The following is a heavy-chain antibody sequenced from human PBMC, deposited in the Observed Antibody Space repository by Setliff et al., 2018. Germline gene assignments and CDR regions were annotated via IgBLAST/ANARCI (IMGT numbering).Heavy chain of an antibody. CDR2: ISHSGST. CDR1: GGSFSTYF. J-gene: IGHJ4*02. Sequence: SETLSLTCAVYGGSFSTYFWSWIRQPPGKGLEWIGEISHSGSTNYNPSLKSRVTMSVDTSKNQFSLNLNSVTAADTAVYYCAGTPARGTTWLSPFDYWGQGTLVTVSS. V-gene: IGHV4-34*01. CDR3: AGTPARGTTWLSPFDY. D-gene: IGHD6-19*01.